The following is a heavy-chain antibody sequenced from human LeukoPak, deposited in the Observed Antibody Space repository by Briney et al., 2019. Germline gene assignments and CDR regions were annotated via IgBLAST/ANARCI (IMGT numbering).Heavy chain of an antibody. CDR2: IKPDGSDK. CDR1: GGSISGSSYY. D-gene: IGHD1-26*01. Sequence: ETLSLTCTVSGGSISGSSYYWGWIRQPPGKGLEWVANIKPDGSDKYYVDSVKGRFTISRDNAKNSLFLQMNSLRVEDTAVYYCTGVSLGANGDYWGQGTLVTVSS. CDR3: TGVSLGANGDY. J-gene: IGHJ4*02. V-gene: IGHV3-7*03.